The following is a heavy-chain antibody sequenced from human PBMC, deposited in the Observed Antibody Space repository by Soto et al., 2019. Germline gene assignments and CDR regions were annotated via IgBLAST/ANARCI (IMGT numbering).Heavy chain of an antibody. CDR2: IYYSGST. Sequence: PSETLSLTCTVSGGSIRSYYWSWIRQPPGKGLEWIGNIYYSGSTNYNPSLKSRVTISVDTSKNQFSLKLSSVTAADTAVCYCARHPGYGLYYFDYWGQGTLVTVSS. J-gene: IGHJ4*02. V-gene: IGHV4-59*01. CDR3: ARHPGYGLYYFDY. CDR1: GGSIRSYY. D-gene: IGHD5-18*01.